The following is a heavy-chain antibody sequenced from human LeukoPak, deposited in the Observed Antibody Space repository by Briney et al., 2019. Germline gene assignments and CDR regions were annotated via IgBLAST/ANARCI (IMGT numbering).Heavy chain of an antibody. D-gene: IGHD2-21*02. J-gene: IGHJ3*02. CDR1: GFIFSSYE. Sequence: GGSLRLSCAASGFIFSSYEMNWVRQAPGKGLEWVAFISFSGNSIYYADSVKGRFTISRDNSKNTLYLQMNSLRAEDTAVYYCASTNRHTVVVTAIPWYAFDIWGQGTMVTVSS. V-gene: IGHV3-48*03. CDR2: ISFSGNSI. CDR3: ASTNRHTVVVTAIPWYAFDI.